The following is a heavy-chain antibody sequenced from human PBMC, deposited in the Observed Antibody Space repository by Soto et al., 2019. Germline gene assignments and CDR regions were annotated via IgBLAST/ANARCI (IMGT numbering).Heavy chain of an antibody. CDR2: INHSGST. Sequence: SETLSLTCAVYGGSFSGYYWSWIRQPPGKGLEWIGEINHSGSTNYNPSLKSRVTISVDTSKNQFSLKLSSVTAADTAVYYCATNKKRSGWYGGAEDYWGQGTLVTVSS. J-gene: IGHJ4*02. CDR1: GGSFSGYY. D-gene: IGHD6-19*01. V-gene: IGHV4-34*01. CDR3: ATNKKRSGWYGGAEDY.